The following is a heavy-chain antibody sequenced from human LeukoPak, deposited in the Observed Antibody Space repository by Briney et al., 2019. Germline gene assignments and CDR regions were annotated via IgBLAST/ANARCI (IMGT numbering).Heavy chain of an antibody. CDR2: IYYSGST. J-gene: IGHJ4*02. V-gene: IGHV4-59*08. CDR1: GGSISSYY. Sequence: SETLSLTCTVSGGSISSYYWSWIRQPPGKGLEWIGYIYYSGSTNYNPSLKSRVTISVDTSKYQFSLKLSSVTAADTAVYYCARHGAAAGYYYFDYWGQGTLVTVSS. D-gene: IGHD6-13*01. CDR3: ARHGAAAGYYYFDY.